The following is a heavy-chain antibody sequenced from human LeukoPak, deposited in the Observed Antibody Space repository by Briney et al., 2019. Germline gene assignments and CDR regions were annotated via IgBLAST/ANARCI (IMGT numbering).Heavy chain of an antibody. CDR1: GFTFSNYW. CDR3: ARRNAMDV. J-gene: IGHJ6*02. CDR2: INRDGSER. Sequence: GGSLRLSCAASGFTFSNYWMTWVRQAPGKGLEWVANINRDGSERHYVDSVKGRFTISRDDAKSSLYLQMNSLRAEDTAVYYCARRNAMDVWGQGTTVIVFS. V-gene: IGHV3-7*03.